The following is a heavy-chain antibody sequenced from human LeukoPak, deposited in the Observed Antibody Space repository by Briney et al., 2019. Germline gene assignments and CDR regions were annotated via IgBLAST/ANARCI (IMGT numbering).Heavy chain of an antibody. V-gene: IGHV1-2*02. CDR3: AGGPNYYDSSGYYYQPH. CDR1: GYTFTGYY. J-gene: IGHJ4*02. Sequence: ASVKVSCKASGYTFTGYYMHWVRQAPGQGLEWMGWINPNSGGTNYAQKFQGRVTMARDTSISTAYMELSRLRSDDTAVYYCAGGPNYYDSSGYYYQPHWGQGTLVTVSS. D-gene: IGHD3-22*01. CDR2: INPNSGGT.